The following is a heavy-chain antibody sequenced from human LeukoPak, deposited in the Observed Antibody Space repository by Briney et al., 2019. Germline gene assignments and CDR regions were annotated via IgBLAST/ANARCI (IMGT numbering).Heavy chain of an antibody. CDR1: GYTFTSYG. CDR3: ARAVTYYYGSGSSENYMDV. D-gene: IGHD3-10*01. V-gene: IGHV1-18*01. Sequence: ASVKVSCKASGYTFTSYGISWVRQAPGQGLEWMGWISAYNGNTNYAQKLQGRVTMTTDTSTSTAYMELRSLRSDDTAVYYCARAVTYYYGSGSSENYMDVWGKGTTVTISS. CDR2: ISAYNGNT. J-gene: IGHJ6*03.